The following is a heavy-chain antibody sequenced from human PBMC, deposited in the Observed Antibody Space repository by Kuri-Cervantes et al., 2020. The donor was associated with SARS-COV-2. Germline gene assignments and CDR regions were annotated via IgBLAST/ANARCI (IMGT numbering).Heavy chain of an antibody. CDR1: GLTFSNYG. CDR3: SRPYSGSYLTHIDY. V-gene: IGHV3-30*03. Sequence: GESLKISCAASGLTFSNYGMHWVRQAPGKGLEWVAVISYDGSNKYYADSVKDRFTIPRDNSKNTLYLQINSLRAEDTAVYYCSRPYSGSYLTHIDYWGQGTLVTVSS. J-gene: IGHJ4*02. D-gene: IGHD1-26*01. CDR2: ISYDGSNK.